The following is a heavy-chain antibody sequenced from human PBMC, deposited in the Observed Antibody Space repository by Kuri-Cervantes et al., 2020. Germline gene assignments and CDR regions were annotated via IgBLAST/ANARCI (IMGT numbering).Heavy chain of an antibody. V-gene: IGHV3-11*01. Sequence: GGSLRLSCAASGFTFSDYYMSWIRQAPGKGLEWVSGISWNSGSIGYADSVKGRFTISRDNAKNSLYLQMNSLRAEDTAVYYCARDDVWERGMVRGVINNWFDPWGQGTLVTVSS. CDR2: ISWNSGSI. CDR1: GFTFSDYY. D-gene: IGHD3-10*01. J-gene: IGHJ5*02. CDR3: ARDDVWERGMVRGVINNWFDP.